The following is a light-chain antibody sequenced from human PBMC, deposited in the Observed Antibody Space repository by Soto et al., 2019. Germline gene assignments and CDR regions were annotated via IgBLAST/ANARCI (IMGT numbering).Light chain of an antibody. Sequence: EIVLTQSPGTLSLSPGERATLSCRASQSVRGNYLAWYQQKPGQAPRLLXYGASSRATGIPDRFSGSGSGTDFTLTISRLDPEDFAVYYCKQYGGSVWTFGQGTKVDIK. CDR1: QSVRGNY. J-gene: IGKJ1*01. CDR2: GAS. CDR3: KQYGGSVWT. V-gene: IGKV3-20*01.